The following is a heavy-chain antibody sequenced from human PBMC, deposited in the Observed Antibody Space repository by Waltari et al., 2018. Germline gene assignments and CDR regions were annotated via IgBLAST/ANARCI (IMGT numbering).Heavy chain of an antibody. Sequence: QVQLVESGGGVVQPGSSMRLSFAASGFTFSSYAMHWVRQAPGKGMEWVAVISYDGSNKYYADSVKGRFTISRDNSKNTLYLQMNSLRAEDTAVYYCARLNSSSYSLDYWGQGTLVTVSS. D-gene: IGHD6-13*01. CDR3: ARLNSSSYSLDY. CDR2: ISYDGSNK. V-gene: IGHV3-30-3*01. J-gene: IGHJ4*02. CDR1: GFTFSSYA.